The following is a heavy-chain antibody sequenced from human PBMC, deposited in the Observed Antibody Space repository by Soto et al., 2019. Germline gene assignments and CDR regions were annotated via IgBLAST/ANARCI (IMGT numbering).Heavy chain of an antibody. CDR2: ISSSGSTI. V-gene: IGHV3-48*03. J-gene: IGHJ4*02. CDR1: GFTFSSYE. D-gene: IGHD2-21*02. CDR3: ARDLEVGYCGGDCPIDY. Sequence: LXLSFAASGFTFSSYEMNWVRQAPGKGLEWVSYISSSGSTIYYADSVKGRFTISRDNAKNSLYLQMNSLRAEDTAVYYCARDLEVGYCGGDCPIDYWGQGTLVTVSS.